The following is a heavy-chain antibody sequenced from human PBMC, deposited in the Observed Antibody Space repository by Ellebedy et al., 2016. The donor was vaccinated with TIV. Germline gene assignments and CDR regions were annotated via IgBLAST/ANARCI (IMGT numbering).Heavy chain of an antibody. J-gene: IGHJ4*02. CDR2: IYSGGAT. V-gene: IGHV3-66*01. Sequence: PGGSLRLSCAASGFTVRSNYMSWVRQAPGKGLEWVSVIYSGGATSYADSVKGRFTISRDNSKNTLYLQMNSLRVEDTAGYYCARKYIYGFDWGQGTLVTVSS. D-gene: IGHD5-18*01. CDR3: ARKYIYGFD. CDR1: GFTVRSNY.